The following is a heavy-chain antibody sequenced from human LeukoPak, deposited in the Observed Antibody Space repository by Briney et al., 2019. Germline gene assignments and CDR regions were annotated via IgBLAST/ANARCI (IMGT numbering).Heavy chain of an antibody. CDR1: GFTFDDYA. CDR3: ARGGGYGDAFDF. D-gene: IGHD5-18*01. V-gene: IGHV3-66*01. CDR2: IYSGGST. Sequence: GGSLRLSCAASGFTFDDYAMHWVRQAPGKGLEWVSVIYSGGSTFYADSVKGRFTISRDNSKNTLYLQMNSLRAEDTAIYYCARGGGYGDAFDFWGQGTLVTVSS. J-gene: IGHJ4*02.